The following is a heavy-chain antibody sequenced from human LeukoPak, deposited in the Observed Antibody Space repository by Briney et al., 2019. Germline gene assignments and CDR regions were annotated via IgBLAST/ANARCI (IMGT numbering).Heavy chain of an antibody. V-gene: IGHV3-74*01. D-gene: IGHD3-22*01. CDR1: GFTFSSYW. CDR2: INSDGSST. CDR3: ARAVWDSSGHLFDY. Sequence: GGSLRLSCAASGFTFSSYWMHWVRQAPGKGLVWVSRINSDGSSTSYADSVKGRFTISRDNAKNTLYLQLNSLRAEDTAVYYCARAVWDSSGHLFDYWGQGTLVTVSS. J-gene: IGHJ4*02.